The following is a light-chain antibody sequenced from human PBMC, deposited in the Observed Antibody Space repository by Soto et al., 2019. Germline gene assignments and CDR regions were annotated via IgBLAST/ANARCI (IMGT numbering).Light chain of an antibody. CDR1: DIESIS. CDR2: DDR. V-gene: IGLV3-21*02. CDR3: SSYAGSSNV. Sequence: SYEPTQTPSESVAPGQTARLTCGGYDIESISVHWYQQKPGQAPVLVVFDDRDRPSGIPDRFSGSNSGNTATLTISRVEAGDEADYYCSSYAGSSNVFGTGTKLTVL. J-gene: IGLJ1*01.